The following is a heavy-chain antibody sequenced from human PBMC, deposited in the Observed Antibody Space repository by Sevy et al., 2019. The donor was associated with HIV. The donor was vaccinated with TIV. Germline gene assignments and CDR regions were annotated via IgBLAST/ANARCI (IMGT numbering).Heavy chain of an antibody. Sequence: GGSLRLSCATSGFTFSSYEMNRVRQAPGKGLEWISYISSSGTSIYYADSVKGRFTISRDSPKNSLYLQMNSLRAEDTAVYYCARGPHYYYDSSAFFDYWGQGTLVTVSS. CDR3: ARGPHYYYDSSAFFDY. CDR2: ISSSGTSI. D-gene: IGHD3-22*01. J-gene: IGHJ4*02. CDR1: GFTFSSYE. V-gene: IGHV3-48*03.